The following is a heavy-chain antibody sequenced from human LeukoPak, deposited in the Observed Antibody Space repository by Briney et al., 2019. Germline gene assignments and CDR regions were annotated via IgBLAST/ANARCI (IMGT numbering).Heavy chain of an antibody. D-gene: IGHD3-3*01. Sequence: SETLSLTRTVSLCSISRYYRSWIRQPPGKRVEWIGHSYYCGSTNYIPSLHGRVTHSVDRSKNQFSLNLNYVTARGRHVCFCVGRSSIWSGYQDTLYYFDSWGQGTLVTVSS. J-gene: IGHJ4*02. V-gene: IGHV4-59*01. CDR1: LCSISRYY. CDR3: VGRSSIWSGYQDTLYYFDS. CDR2: SYYCGST.